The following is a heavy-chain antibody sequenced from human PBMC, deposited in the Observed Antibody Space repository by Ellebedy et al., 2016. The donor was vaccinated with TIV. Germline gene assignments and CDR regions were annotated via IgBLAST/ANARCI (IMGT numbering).Heavy chain of an antibody. V-gene: IGHV3-7*03. CDR1: GFTFRTYW. D-gene: IGHD3-10*01. CDR3: ARGRSFN. J-gene: IGHJ4*02. Sequence: GESLKISCAASGFTFRTYWMHWVRQTPGKGLEWVAYIKQDGSEKYYVDSVKGRFTISRDNAKNSLYLQMNSLRAEDTAVYYCARGRSFNWGQGTLVTVSS. CDR2: IKQDGSEK.